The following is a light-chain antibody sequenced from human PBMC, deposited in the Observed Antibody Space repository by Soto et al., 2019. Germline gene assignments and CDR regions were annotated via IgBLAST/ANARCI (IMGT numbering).Light chain of an antibody. V-gene: IGLV2-14*01. Sequence: QSALTQPASVSGSPGQSITISCTGTSSDVGGYNYVSWYQQHPGKAPKLMIYDVSKRPSGVSNRFSGSKSGNTATLTISGLQAEDEADYYGSSYTSSSLYAFGTGTKLTVL. CDR3: SSYTSSSLYA. J-gene: IGLJ1*01. CDR2: DVS. CDR1: SSDVGGYNY.